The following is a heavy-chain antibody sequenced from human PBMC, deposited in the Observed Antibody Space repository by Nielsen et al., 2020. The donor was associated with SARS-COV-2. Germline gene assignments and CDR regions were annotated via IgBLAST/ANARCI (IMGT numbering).Heavy chain of an antibody. J-gene: IGHJ4*02. CDR2: ISSSSSTI. V-gene: IGHV3-48*01. D-gene: IGHD6-19*01. CDR3: AKDPVHSGWSPAYFDY. Sequence: GESLKIACAAYGFTVSSYSMNWARQAPGKGREWVSYISSSSSTIYYADSVKGRFTISRDNSKNTLYLQMNSLRAEDTAVYYCAKDPVHSGWSPAYFDYWGQGTLVTVSS. CDR1: GFTVSSYS.